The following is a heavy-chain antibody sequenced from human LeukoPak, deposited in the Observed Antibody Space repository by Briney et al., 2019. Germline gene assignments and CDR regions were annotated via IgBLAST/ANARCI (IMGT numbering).Heavy chain of an antibody. CDR2: ISGSGGST. D-gene: IGHD6-13*01. CDR3: AKGQSAGTRVFRWFDP. V-gene: IGHV3-23*01. CDR1: GFTLRNYA. Sequence: GGSLRLSCTASGFTLRNYAMTWVRQAPGKGLEFVSVISGSGGSTYYADSVKGRFTIARDNSNNTLYLQMNSLRAEDTAVYYCAKGQSAGTRVFRWFDPWGQGTLVTVSS. J-gene: IGHJ5*02.